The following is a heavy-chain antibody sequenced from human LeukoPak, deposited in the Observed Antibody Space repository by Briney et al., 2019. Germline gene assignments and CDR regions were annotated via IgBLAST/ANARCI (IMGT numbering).Heavy chain of an antibody. V-gene: IGHV3-30*18. J-gene: IGHJ4*02. CDR3: AKDHEPYCGGDCFNGDY. CDR2: ILYDGSNK. Sequence: GGSLRLSCAASGFTFSRYGMHWVRQAPAKGLDWVAVILYDGSNKYYADSVKGRFTISRDNSKNTLYLQMNSLRAEDTAVYYCAKDHEPYCGGDCFNGDYWGQGTLVTVSS. D-gene: IGHD2-21*02. CDR1: GFTFSRYG.